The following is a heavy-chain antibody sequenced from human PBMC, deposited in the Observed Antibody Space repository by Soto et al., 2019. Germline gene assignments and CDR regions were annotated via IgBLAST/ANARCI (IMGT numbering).Heavy chain of an antibody. V-gene: IGHV3-9*01. CDR3: AKSVASGRWLQLLKSPFDY. Sequence: SLRLSCAASGFTFDDYAMHWVRQAPGKGLAWVSGISWNSGSIGYADSVKGRFTISRDNAKNSLYLQMNSLRAEDTALYYCAKSVASGRWLQLLKSPFDYWGQGTLVTVSS. CDR2: ISWNSGSI. CDR1: GFTFDDYA. D-gene: IGHD5-12*01. J-gene: IGHJ4*02.